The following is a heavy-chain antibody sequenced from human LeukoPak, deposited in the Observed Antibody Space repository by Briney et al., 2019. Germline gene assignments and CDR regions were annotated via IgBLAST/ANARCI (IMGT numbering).Heavy chain of an antibody. V-gene: IGHV3-48*04. CDR3: ARASGSYGLDY. D-gene: IGHD1-26*01. Sequence: GGSLRLSCAASGFTFSSYSMTWVRQAPGKGLEWISYIRSSGSPIYYADSVKGRFTISRDNAKNSLYLQMNSLRAEDTAVYYCARASGSYGLDYWGQGTLVTVSS. CDR2: IRSSGSPI. CDR1: GFTFSSYS. J-gene: IGHJ4*02.